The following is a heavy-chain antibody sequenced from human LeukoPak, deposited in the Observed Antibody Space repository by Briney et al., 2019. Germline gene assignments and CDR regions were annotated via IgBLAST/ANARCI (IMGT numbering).Heavy chain of an antibody. Sequence: ASVKVSCKASGYTFTSYAMHWVRQAPAQRLEWMGWINAGNGNTKYSQKFQDRVTVTRDTSTSTAYMELSSLRSEDTAVYYCAKDEKGYYHDTSGYPDAFDIWGQGTMVTVSS. CDR3: AKDEKGYYHDTSGYPDAFDI. CDR1: GYTFTSYA. J-gene: IGHJ3*02. V-gene: IGHV1-3*01. D-gene: IGHD3-22*01. CDR2: INAGNGNT.